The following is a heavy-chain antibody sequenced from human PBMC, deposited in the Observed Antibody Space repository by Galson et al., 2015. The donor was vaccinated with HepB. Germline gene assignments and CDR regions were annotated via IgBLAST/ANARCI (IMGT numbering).Heavy chain of an antibody. CDR2: INAGNRNT. CDR3: ARGDYDILTGYYVASFDV. V-gene: IGHV1-3*01. D-gene: IGHD3-9*01. CDR1: GYSFNSYA. Sequence: SVKVSCKGSGYSFNSYALHWVRQAPGQRLEWVGWINAGNRNTRSSQKFQGRVTISSDTSASTVYMELSSLRPEDTAIYYCARGDYDILTGYYVASFDVWGQGTMVTVSS. J-gene: IGHJ3*01.